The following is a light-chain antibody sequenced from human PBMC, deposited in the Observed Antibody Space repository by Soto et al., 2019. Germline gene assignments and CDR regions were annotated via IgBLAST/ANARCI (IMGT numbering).Light chain of an antibody. V-gene: IGLV2-14*01. CDR2: DVS. CDR1: GGDVGSFDS. Sequence: QSALTQPASVSGSPGQSITISCTGAGGDVGSFDSVSWYQQHRGKAPKLMIYDVSNRPSGVSNRFSGSKSGNTASLTISGLQAEDEADYYCCSCSGSSPLYVFGTGTKLTVL. CDR3: CSCSGSSPLYV. J-gene: IGLJ1*01.